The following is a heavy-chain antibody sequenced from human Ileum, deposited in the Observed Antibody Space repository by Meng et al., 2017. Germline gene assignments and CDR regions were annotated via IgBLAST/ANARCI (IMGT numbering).Heavy chain of an antibody. CDR1: GFTFSSHG. CDR3: VGEVGPRDFDN. V-gene: IGHV3-30*15. J-gene: IGHJ4*02. CDR2: ISFDGNYK. D-gene: IGHD1-26*01. Sequence: QVQLVEAGGGVVQPGRSLGVSCVASGFTFSSHGMHWVRKAPGQGQGLVALISFDGNYKDYSDSVNSRCIITRDNTKNTLYLQMRSPGVEAATVYYCVGEVGPRDFDNWGQGILVTVSS.